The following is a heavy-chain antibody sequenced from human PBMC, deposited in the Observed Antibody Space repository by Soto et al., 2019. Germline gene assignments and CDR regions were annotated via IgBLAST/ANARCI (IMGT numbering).Heavy chain of an antibody. D-gene: IGHD3-3*01. V-gene: IGHV4-38-2*02. CDR1: GYSISSGYY. Sequence: SETLSLTCAVSGYSISSGYYWGWIRQPPGKGLEWIGTIYHSGSTYYNPSLKSRVTILVDTSKNQFSLKLSSVTAADTAVYYCAREGDDVLRFLEWLSDGGRYFDYWGQGTLVTVSS. J-gene: IGHJ4*02. CDR2: IYHSGST. CDR3: AREGDDVLRFLEWLSDGGRYFDY.